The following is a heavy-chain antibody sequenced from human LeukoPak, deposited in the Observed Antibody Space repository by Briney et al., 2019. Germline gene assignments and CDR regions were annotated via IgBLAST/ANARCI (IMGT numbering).Heavy chain of an antibody. CDR3: ARDLRSMADY. J-gene: IGHJ4*02. CDR2: IKQDGSEK. Sequence: GGSLRLSCAASGFNFSFYWMSWVRQAPGKGLEWVANIKQDGSEKKYVDSAKGRFTISRDNAKNSLYLQMNSLRAEDTAVYYCARDLRSMADYWGQGTLVTVSS. CDR1: GFNFSFYW. V-gene: IGHV3-7*04. D-gene: IGHD6-6*01.